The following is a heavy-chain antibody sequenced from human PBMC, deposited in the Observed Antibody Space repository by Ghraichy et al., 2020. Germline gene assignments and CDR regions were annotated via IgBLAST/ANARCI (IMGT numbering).Heavy chain of an antibody. CDR2: ISYDGSNK. CDR3: AKVTDYGDYVFDY. CDR1: GFTFSSYG. D-gene: IGHD4-17*01. Sequence: GESLNISCAASGFTFSSYGMHWVRQAPGKGLEWVAVISYDGSNKYYADSVKGRFTISRDNSKNTLYLQMNSLRAEDTAVYYCAKVTDYGDYVFDYWGQGTLVTVSS. V-gene: IGHV3-30*18. J-gene: IGHJ4*02.